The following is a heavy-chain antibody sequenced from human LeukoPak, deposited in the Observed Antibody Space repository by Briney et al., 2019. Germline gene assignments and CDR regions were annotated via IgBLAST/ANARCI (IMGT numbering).Heavy chain of an antibody. CDR2: IYYSGST. CDR1: GGSISSGDYY. V-gene: IGHV4-30-4*08. J-gene: IGHJ3*02. CDR3: ARIRFLEWFDAFDI. Sequence: SETLSLTCTVSGGSISSGDYYWSWIRQPPGKGLEWIGCIYYSGSTYYNPSLKSRVTISVDTSKNQFSLKLSSVTAADTAVYYCARIRFLEWFDAFDIWGQGTMVTVSS. D-gene: IGHD3-3*01.